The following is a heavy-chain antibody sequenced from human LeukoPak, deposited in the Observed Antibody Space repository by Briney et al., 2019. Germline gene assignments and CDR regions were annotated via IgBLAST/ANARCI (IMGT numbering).Heavy chain of an antibody. CDR3: ARLKERYQDDY. V-gene: IGHV4-34*01. J-gene: IGHJ4*02. Sequence: SETLSLTCVVYGGSFSNYYWSWIRQPPGRGLEWIGEINHSGSTNYNPSLKRRVTMSVDTSKNQFSLKLSSVTAADTAVYYCARLKERYQDDYWGQGTLVTVSS. D-gene: IGHD2-2*01. CDR1: GGSFSNYY. CDR2: INHSGST.